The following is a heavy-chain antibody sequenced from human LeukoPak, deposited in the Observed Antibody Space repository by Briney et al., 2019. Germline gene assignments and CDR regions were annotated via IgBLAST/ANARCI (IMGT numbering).Heavy chain of an antibody. D-gene: IGHD2-2*01. CDR1: GYTFTGYY. CDR2: INPNSGGT. V-gene: IGHV1-2*02. J-gene: IGHJ4*02. Sequence: ASVKVSCKASGYTFTGYYMHWVRQAPGQVLEWMGWINPNSGGTNYAQKFQGRVTMTRDTSISTAYMELSRLRSDDTAVYYCARGSVVVPAAPFDYWGQGTLVTVSS. CDR3: ARGSVVVPAAPFDY.